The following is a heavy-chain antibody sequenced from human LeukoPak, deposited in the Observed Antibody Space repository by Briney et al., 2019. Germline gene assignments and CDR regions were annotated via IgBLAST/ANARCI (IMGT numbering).Heavy chain of an antibody. CDR2: LYSDGNT. V-gene: IGHV3-53*01. Sequence: TGGSLRLSCAASGFAVITNDMTCVRHAPGKGLECGSVLYSDGNTKYADSVQGRFTISRDNSKNTLYLEMNSLSPDDTAVYYCARGVEPLAANTLAYWGQGTLVTVSS. J-gene: IGHJ4*02. CDR3: ARGVEPLAANTLAY. D-gene: IGHD1-14*01. CDR1: GFAVITND.